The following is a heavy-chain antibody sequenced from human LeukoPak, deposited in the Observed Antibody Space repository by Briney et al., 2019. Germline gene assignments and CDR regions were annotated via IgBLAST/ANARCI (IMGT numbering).Heavy chain of an antibody. Sequence: SVKVSCKVSGFTFTSSSVQWVRQTRGQRLEWIGWIVVGSGNTNYAQKFQERVTITRDMSTSTAHMEVSSLRSEDTAVYYCAAVNEDEPTAGPFDYWGQGTLVTVSS. J-gene: IGHJ4*02. CDR3: AAVNEDEPTAGPFDY. D-gene: IGHD1-14*01. CDR1: GFTFTSSS. CDR2: IVVGSGNT. V-gene: IGHV1-58*01.